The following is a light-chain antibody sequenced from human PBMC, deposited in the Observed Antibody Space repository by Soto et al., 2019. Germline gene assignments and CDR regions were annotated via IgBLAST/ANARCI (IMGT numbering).Light chain of an antibody. Sequence: QSALTQPPSASGSPGQSVTISCTGTSSDIGTFSSISWYQQYPGKAPKLMIFGVSQRPSGVPARFSGSKSANTASLTVSGRQDEDEAEYYCSSQAGSDSLMVFGGGTKLTVL. V-gene: IGLV2-8*01. CDR3: SSQAGSDSLMV. CDR2: GVS. CDR1: SSDIGTFSS. J-gene: IGLJ2*01.